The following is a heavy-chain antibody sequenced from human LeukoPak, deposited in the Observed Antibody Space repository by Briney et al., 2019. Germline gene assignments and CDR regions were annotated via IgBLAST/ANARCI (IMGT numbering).Heavy chain of an antibody. CDR1: GGSFSGYY. V-gene: IGHV4-34*01. CDR2: INHSGST. J-gene: IGHJ4*02. CDR3: ARGRGMVITPYYFDY. Sequence: PSETLSLTCAVYGGSFSGYYWSWLRQPPGKGLEWIGEINHSGSTNYNPSLKSRVTISVDTSKNQFSLKLSSVTAADTAVYYCARGRGMVITPYYFDYWGQGTLVTVSS. D-gene: IGHD3-22*01.